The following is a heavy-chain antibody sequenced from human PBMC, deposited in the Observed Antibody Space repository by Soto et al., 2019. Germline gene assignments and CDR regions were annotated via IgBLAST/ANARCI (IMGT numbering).Heavy chain of an antibody. D-gene: IGHD1-26*01. Sequence: XGSLILSCAASGFTFSTSELSWVRQAPGKGLDWVSYISSSGSTIYYADSVKGRFTISRDNAKKSLYLQMNSLRAADTAVYYCARWELLTGFDYWGQGTLVTVSS. CDR3: ARWELLTGFDY. V-gene: IGHV3-48*03. CDR1: GFTFSTSE. CDR2: ISSSGSTI. J-gene: IGHJ4*02.